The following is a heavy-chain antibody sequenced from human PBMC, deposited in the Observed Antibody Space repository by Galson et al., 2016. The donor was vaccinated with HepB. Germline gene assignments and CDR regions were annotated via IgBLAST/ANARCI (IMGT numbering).Heavy chain of an antibody. Sequence: SETLSLTCSVSGASMFSYFWSWVRLSPGKEMEWLGYVLQGARSTHYSPSFRSRITLSVDKSKNQFSLKLTSVTAADTAVYYCARGYYGSGRQDVWGQGTTVTVSS. V-gene: IGHV4-59*12. CDR1: GASMFSYF. CDR3: ARGYYGSGRQDV. J-gene: IGHJ6*02. CDR2: VLQGARST. D-gene: IGHD3-10*01.